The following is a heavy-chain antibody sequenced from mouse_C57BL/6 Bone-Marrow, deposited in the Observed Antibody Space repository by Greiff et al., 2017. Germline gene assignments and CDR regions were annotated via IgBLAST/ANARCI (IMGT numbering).Heavy chain of an antibody. Sequence: QVQLQQPGAELVKPGASVKLSCKASGYTFTSYWMQLVKQRPGQGLEWIGEIDPSDSYTNYNQQFKGKATWTVDTSSSTAYMPLRSLTSEDSAVYYCARGYDTTGYYYAMDYWGQGTSVTVSS. CDR2: IDPSDSYT. J-gene: IGHJ4*01. CDR1: GYTFTSYW. D-gene: IGHD1-1*01. CDR3: ARGYDTTGYYYAMDY. V-gene: IGHV1-50*01.